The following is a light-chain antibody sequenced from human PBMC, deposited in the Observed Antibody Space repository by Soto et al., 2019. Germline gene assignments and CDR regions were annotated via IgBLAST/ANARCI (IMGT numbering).Light chain of an antibody. Sequence: DLVMTQSPDSLAVSLGERATINCKSSQSVFYSSNNKNYLAWYQQKPGQPPKLLLYWASTRQSGVPDRFSGSGSGTEFTLIISSLQNEDVAVYYCQQYYTTPWTFGQGTKVEIK. J-gene: IGKJ1*01. V-gene: IGKV4-1*01. CDR1: QSVFYSSNNKNY. CDR2: WAS. CDR3: QQYYTTPWT.